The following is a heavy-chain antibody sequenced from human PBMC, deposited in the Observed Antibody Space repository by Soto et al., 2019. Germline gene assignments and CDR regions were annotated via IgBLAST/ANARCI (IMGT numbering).Heavy chain of an antibody. Sequence: ALVKLSCKASGYSFTGYAMHWVRQAPGQRIEWMGWMNPNSGNTSYAQKFQGRFTISRDNSKNTLYLQMNSLRAEDTAVYYCAKEVGYNWNPNDYWGQGTLVTVSS. CDR3: AKEVGYNWNPNDY. J-gene: IGHJ4*02. D-gene: IGHD1-20*01. V-gene: IGHV1-8*02. CDR2: MNPNSGNT. CDR1: GYSFTGYA.